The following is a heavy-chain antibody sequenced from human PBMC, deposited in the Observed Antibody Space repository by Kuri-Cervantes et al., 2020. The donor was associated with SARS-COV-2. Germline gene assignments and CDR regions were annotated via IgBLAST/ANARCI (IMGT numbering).Heavy chain of an antibody. CDR3: AADYGGNTYYYYYGMDV. D-gene: IGHD4-23*01. CDR2: ISAYNGNT. J-gene: IGHJ6*02. CDR1: GYTFTSYG. Sequence: ASVKVSCKASGYTFTSYGISWVRQAPGQGLEWMGWISAYNGNTNYAQKLQGRVTMTTDTSTSTAHMELRSLRSDDTAVYYCAADYGGNTYYYYYGMDVWGQGTTVTVSS. V-gene: IGHV1-18*04.